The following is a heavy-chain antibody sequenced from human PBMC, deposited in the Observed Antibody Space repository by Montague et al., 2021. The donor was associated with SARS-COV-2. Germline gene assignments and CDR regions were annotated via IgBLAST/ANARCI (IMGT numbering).Heavy chain of an antibody. J-gene: IGHJ4*02. CDR3: ARVNYGEVDY. D-gene: IGHD4-17*01. V-gene: IGHV4-34*01. CDR1: GVSFSDRF. CDR2: INHSGRT. Sequence: SETLSLTCAVYGVSFSDRFWCWIRQPPGKGLEWIGEINHSGRTTYSPSLRFRVSMSIDTSKNQFSLHLRSLTAADAAVYYCARVNYGEVDYWGPGTLVTVSS.